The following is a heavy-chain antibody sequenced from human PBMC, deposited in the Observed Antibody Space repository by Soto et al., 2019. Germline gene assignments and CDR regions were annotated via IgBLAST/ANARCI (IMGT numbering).Heavy chain of an antibody. CDR1: GDTFSIYT. D-gene: IGHD3-10*01. CDR2: INPIVSMS. V-gene: IGHV1-69*02. J-gene: IGHJ4*02. CDR3: AASYGSGYRAFDY. Sequence: SVKVSFKASGDTFSIYTINLVRQSPGLGLEWVGRINPIVSMSNYAQKFQGSVSMTADKSTSTAYMELGSLRSDDTAMYFCAASYGSGYRAFDYWGQGALVTVSS.